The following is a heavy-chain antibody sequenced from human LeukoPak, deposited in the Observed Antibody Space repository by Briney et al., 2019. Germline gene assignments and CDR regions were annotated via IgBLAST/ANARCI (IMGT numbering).Heavy chain of an antibody. CDR1: GFTFSSHG. CDR2: IWYDGSKK. J-gene: IGHJ5*02. CDR3: AKDLSYGSNWFDP. D-gene: IGHD5-18*01. Sequence: PGGSLRLSCAASGFTFSSHGMHWVRQVPGKGLGWVALIWYDGSKKNYADSVKGRFTISRDDSKSTLYLQINSLRAEDTAVYYCAKDLSYGSNWFDPWGQGTLVTVSS. V-gene: IGHV3-33*06.